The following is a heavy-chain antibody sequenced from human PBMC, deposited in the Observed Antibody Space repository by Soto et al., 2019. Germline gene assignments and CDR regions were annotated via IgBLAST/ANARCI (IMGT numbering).Heavy chain of an antibody. D-gene: IGHD3-10*01. J-gene: IGHJ6*02. V-gene: IGHV1-69*01. CDR3: ASLPSFYYGSGYGMDV. CDR2: LIPIFGTT. Sequence: QVQLVQSGTEVQKPGSSVKVSCKASGGTFRSNAISWVRQAPGQGLEWMGGLIPIFGTTNYAQKFQGRVTITADESASTDYMELSSLRSDDTAVYYCASLPSFYYGSGYGMDVWGQGTTVTVSS. CDR1: GGTFRSNA.